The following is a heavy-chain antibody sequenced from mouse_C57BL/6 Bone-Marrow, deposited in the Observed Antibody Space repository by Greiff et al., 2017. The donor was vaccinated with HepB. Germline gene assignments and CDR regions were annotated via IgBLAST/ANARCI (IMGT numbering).Heavy chain of an antibody. D-gene: IGHD1-1*01. CDR2: ILPSIGRT. CDR3: TVVEGWYFDV. Sequence: VQLQQSGSELMSPGSSVKLSCKDSDSEFFPIAFMCWVRQEHGHGFEWIGVILPSIGRTIDGEKFEDKATLDADTLSNTAYLRLNSLASEDAANYYPTVVEGWYFDVWGTGTTVTVTS. CDR1: DSEFFPIAF. V-gene: IGHV15-2*01. J-gene: IGHJ1*03.